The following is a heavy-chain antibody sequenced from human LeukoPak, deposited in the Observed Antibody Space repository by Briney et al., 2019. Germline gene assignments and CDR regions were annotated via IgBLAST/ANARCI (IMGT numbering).Heavy chain of an antibody. V-gene: IGHV1-18*01. CDR1: GYTFTSYG. D-gene: IGHD2-2*01. Sequence: GASVKVSCKASGYTFTSYGISWVRQAPGQGLEWMGWISAYNGNTNYAQKLQGRVTMTTDTSTSTAYMELRSLRSDDTAVYYCARDQVVVVPAASGFDAWGQGTLVTVSS. CDR3: ARDQVVVVPAASGFDA. J-gene: IGHJ5*02. CDR2: ISAYNGNT.